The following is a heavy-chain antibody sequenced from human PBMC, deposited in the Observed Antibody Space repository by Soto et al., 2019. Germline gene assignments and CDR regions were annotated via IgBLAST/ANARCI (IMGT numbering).Heavy chain of an antibody. CDR3: AADHSGYYYGMDV. Sequence: SVKVSCKASGFTFTSSAVQWVRQARGQRLEWIGWIVVGSGNTNYAQKFQERVTITRDMSTSTAYMELSSLRSEDTAMYYCAADHSGYYYGMDVWGQGTTVTVSS. J-gene: IGHJ6*02. V-gene: IGHV1-58*01. CDR2: IVVGSGNT. D-gene: IGHD1-26*01. CDR1: GFTFTSSA.